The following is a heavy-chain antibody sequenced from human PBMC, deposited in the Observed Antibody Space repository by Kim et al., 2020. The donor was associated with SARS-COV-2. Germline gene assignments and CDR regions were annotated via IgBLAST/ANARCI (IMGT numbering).Heavy chain of an antibody. J-gene: IGHJ6*02. CDR1: GFTFSSYW. CDR2: ISGDGSST. V-gene: IGHV3-74*01. D-gene: IGHD3-9*01. CDR3: ARDHYYDILTNSFAYNYGLDV. Sequence: GGSLRLSCAASGFTFSSYWMHWVRQAPGKGLVWVSRISGDGSSTRDADSVKGRFTISRDNAKNTLYLQMNSVRAEDTAVYYCARDHYYDILTNSFAYNYGLDVWGLGTTVTVSS.